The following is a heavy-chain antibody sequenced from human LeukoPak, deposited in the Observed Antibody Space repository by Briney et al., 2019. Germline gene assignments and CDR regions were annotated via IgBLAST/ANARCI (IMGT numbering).Heavy chain of an antibody. D-gene: IGHD6-19*01. CDR3: ARDSSGWSHFDY. Sequence: SVKVSCKASRGTFSIYAISWVRQAPGQGLEWMGGIIPIFGTANYAQKFQGRVTITADESTSTAYMELSSLRSEDTAVYYCARDSSGWSHFDYWGQGTLVTVSS. J-gene: IGHJ4*02. CDR2: IIPIFGTA. V-gene: IGHV1-69*13. CDR1: RGTFSIYA.